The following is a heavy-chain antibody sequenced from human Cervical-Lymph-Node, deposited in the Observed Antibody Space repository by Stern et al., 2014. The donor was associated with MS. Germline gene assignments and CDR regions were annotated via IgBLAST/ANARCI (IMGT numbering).Heavy chain of an antibody. J-gene: IGHJ4*02. V-gene: IGHV3-30*18. Sequence: VQLEESGGGVAQPGRSLRLSCAASGFTLSSHGMQWVRQAPGNGLEWVAVISHDGILQCYADSVRDRFTVSRDNSKNMLYLQMNNLRPEDTAIYYCAKEAGGRGSSYESYFDYWGQGTLVTVSS. CDR2: ISHDGILQ. CDR1: GFTLSSHG. CDR3: AKEAGGRGSSYESYFDY. D-gene: IGHD3-22*01.